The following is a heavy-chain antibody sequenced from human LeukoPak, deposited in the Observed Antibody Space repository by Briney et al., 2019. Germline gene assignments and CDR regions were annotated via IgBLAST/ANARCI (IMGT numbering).Heavy chain of an antibody. D-gene: IGHD4-17*01. Sequence: GGSLRLSCAASGFTFSSYEMNWVRQAPGKGLEWVSYISSSGSTIYYADSVKGRFTISRDNAKNSLYLQMNSLKIDDTAVYYCARVLRTTMSTFDPWGQGTVVTVSS. V-gene: IGHV3-48*03. CDR1: GFTFSSYE. CDR3: ARVLRTTMSTFDP. CDR2: ISSSGSTI. J-gene: IGHJ5*02.